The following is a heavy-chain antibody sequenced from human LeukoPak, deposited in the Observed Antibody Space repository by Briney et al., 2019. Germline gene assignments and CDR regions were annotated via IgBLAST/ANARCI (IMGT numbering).Heavy chain of an antibody. V-gene: IGHV4-39*01. CDR3: ARRGRYCSGGSCYTRYYFDY. J-gene: IGHJ4*02. D-gene: IGHD2-15*01. Sequence: SETLSLTCTVSGGSISSSSYYWGWIRQPPGKGLEWIGSIYYSGSTYYNPSLKSRVTISVDTSKNQFSLKLSSVTAADTAVYYCARRGRYCSGGSCYTRYYFDYWGQGTLVTVSS. CDR1: GGSISSSSYY. CDR2: IYYSGST.